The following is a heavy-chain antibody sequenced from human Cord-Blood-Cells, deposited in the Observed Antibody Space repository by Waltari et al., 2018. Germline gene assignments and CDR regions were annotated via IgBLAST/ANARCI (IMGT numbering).Heavy chain of an antibody. D-gene: IGHD1-26*01. CDR1: GFTFSSYD. J-gene: IGHJ3*02. CDR2: IGTAGDT. CDR3: ASSSGSYGGVAFDI. V-gene: IGHV3-13*01. Sequence: EVQLVESGGGLVQPGGSLRLSCAASGFTFSSYDMHWVREATGNGLEWVSAIGTAGDTYYPGSVKGRFTISRENAKNSLYLQMNSLRAGDTAVYYCASSSGSYGGVAFDIWGQGTMVTVSS.